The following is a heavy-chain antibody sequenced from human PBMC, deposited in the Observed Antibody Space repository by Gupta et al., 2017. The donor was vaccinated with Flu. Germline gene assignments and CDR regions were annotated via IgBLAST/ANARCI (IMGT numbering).Heavy chain of an antibody. CDR3: VRGQLTPGMDV. D-gene: IGHD3-9*01. Sequence: VQREVQLVESCAASGFTFSTHWMHWVRQAPGKGLVWVSRINSDGSSTNTADSVKGRFTISRDNAKNTLHLQMNSLRAEDTAVYYCVRGQLTPGMDVWGQGTTVTVSS. V-gene: IGHV3-74*01. CDR1: GFTFSTHW. J-gene: IGHJ6*02. CDR2: INSDGSST.